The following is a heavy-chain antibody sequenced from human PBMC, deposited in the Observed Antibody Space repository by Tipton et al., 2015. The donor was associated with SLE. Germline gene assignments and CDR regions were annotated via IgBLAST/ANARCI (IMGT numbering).Heavy chain of an antibody. J-gene: IGHJ2*01. Sequence: SLRLSCAASGFTFSSYRMSWVRQAPGKGLEWVANIKQDGSEKYYVDSVKGRFTISRDNAKNSLYLQMNSLRAEDTAVYYCARAIEDMTTVTWYFDLWGRGTLVTVSS. CDR2: IKQDGSEK. D-gene: IGHD4-17*01. CDR1: GFTFSSYR. V-gene: IGHV3-7*01. CDR3: ARAIEDMTTVTWYFDL.